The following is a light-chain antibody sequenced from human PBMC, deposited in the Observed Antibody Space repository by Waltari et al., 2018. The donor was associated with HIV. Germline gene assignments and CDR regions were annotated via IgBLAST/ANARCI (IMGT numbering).Light chain of an antibody. J-gene: IGKJ1*01. Sequence: DIVMNQSPYSLRVSQGERATIHCKPSQSVLHNSNNKNYIAWYQQKPGQPPKLLLYWASTRESGVPDRFSGSGSGTDFTLTISSLEAEDVAVYYCQQYYTTPPTFGQGTKVEI. CDR2: WAS. CDR3: QQYYTTPPT. V-gene: IGKV4-1*01. CDR1: QSVLHNSNNKNY.